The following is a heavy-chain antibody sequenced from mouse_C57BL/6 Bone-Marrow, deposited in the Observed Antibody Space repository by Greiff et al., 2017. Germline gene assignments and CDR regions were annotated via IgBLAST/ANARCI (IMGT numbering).Heavy chain of an antibody. Sequence: EVKLQESGGGLVKPGGSLKLSCAASGFTFSDYGMHWVRQAPEQGLEWVAYISSGSSTIYYADTVKGRFTISRDNAKNTLFLQMTSLRSEDTAMYYCARDYYGSSSYFDYWGQGTTLTVSS. CDR2: ISSGSSTI. V-gene: IGHV5-17*01. CDR3: ARDYYGSSSYFDY. CDR1: GFTFSDYG. D-gene: IGHD1-1*01. J-gene: IGHJ2*01.